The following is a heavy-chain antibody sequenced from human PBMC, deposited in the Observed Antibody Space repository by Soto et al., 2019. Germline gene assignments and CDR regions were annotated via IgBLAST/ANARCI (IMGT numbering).Heavy chain of an antibody. CDR2: IRSEAYSFAT. Sequence: GGSLRLSCAPSGFSFSGSAVHWVRQASGKGLEWVGHIRSEAYSFATAYAASVKGRFTISRDDSKNTAYLQMNSLKTEDTAVYYCARGYCSSTSCYLDYWGQGTQVTVSS. D-gene: IGHD2-2*01. J-gene: IGHJ4*02. CDR3: ARGYCSSTSCYLDY. CDR1: GFSFSGSA. V-gene: IGHV3-73*01.